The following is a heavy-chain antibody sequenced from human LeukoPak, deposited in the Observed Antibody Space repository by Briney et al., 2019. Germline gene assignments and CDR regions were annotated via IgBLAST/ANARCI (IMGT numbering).Heavy chain of an antibody. CDR1: GGSISSYF. V-gene: IGHV4-59*08. J-gene: IGHJ4*02. D-gene: IGHD1-1*01. CDR2: IYHSGST. Sequence: SETLSLTCTVSGGSISSYFWSWIRQPPGKGLEWIGYIYHSGSTDYNPFLKSRVIISVDTSKSQFSLKLSYVTAADTAVYYCARHQRTTVDFDYWGQGALVTVSS. CDR3: ARHQRTTVDFDY.